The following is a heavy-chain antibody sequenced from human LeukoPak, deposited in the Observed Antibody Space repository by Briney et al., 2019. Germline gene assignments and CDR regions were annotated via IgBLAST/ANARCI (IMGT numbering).Heavy chain of an antibody. CDR1: GYTFTGYY. Sequence: ASVKVSCKASGYTFTGYYMHWVRQAPGQGLEWMGRIIPILGIANYAQKFQGRVTITADKSTSTAYMELSSLRSEDTAVYYCARVQDSYGQIDYWGQGTLVTVSS. CDR3: ARVQDSYGQIDY. CDR2: IIPILGIA. D-gene: IGHD5-18*01. V-gene: IGHV1-69*04. J-gene: IGHJ4*02.